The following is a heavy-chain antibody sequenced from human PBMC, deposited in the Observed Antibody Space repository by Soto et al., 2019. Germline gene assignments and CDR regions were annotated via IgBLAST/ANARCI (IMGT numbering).Heavy chain of an antibody. CDR3: ARLYYDFWSGANWFDP. D-gene: IGHD3-3*01. CDR2: IYYSGST. V-gene: IGHV4-61*01. Sequence: PSETLSLTCTVSGGSVSSGSYYWSWIRQPPGKGLEWIGYIYYSGSTNYNPSLKSRVTISVDTSKNQFSLKLSSVTAADTAVYYCARLYYDFWSGANWFDPWGQGTLVTVSS. J-gene: IGHJ5*02. CDR1: GGSVSSGSYY.